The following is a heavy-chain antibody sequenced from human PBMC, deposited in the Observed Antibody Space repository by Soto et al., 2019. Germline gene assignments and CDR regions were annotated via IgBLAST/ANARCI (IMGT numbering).Heavy chain of an antibody. J-gene: IGHJ4*02. D-gene: IGHD1-26*01. CDR3: ARVGSETYYYPH. CDR1: GYNFSGYY. CDR2: INPTTGST. Sequence: QVQLVQSGAEVKKPGASVKVSCKTSGYNFSGYYIHWVRQARGQGLEWMGMINPTTGSTNFALKFQGRLTLTRDTSTSTVYLDLTTLRSEDTAVHYCARVGSETYYYPHWGQGTLVTVSS. V-gene: IGHV1-46*01.